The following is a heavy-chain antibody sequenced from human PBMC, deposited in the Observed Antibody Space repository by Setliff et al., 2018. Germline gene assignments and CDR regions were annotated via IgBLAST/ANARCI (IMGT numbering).Heavy chain of an antibody. D-gene: IGHD1-26*01. V-gene: IGHV3-23*01. CDR1: GFTFSSYA. J-gene: IGHJ3*02. CDR3: ARRGGTSGQGAFDI. Sequence: GESLKISCVASGFTFSSYAVSWVRPAPGKGLEWVSTVNDNGRRTYYPNSVKGQFTISRDNSMNTLYLQMNNLRAEDTALYYCARRGGTSGQGAFDIWGQGTMVTVSS. CDR2: VNDNGRRT.